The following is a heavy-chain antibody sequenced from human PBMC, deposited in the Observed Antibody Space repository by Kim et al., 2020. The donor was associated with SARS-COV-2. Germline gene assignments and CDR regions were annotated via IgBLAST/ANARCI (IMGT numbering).Heavy chain of an antibody. CDR1: GYTFSSYG. Sequence: ASVKVSCKSSGYTFSSYGINWVRQAPGQGLEWVGRITPHNGDTTYEQRLQGRVTMTTDTSTTTAYLELRSLTSDDTAVYYCATELVTRTVTILVYWGQG. V-gene: IGHV1-18*01. CDR2: ITPHNGDT. CDR3: ATELVTRTVTILVY. D-gene: IGHD4-17*01. J-gene: IGHJ4*02.